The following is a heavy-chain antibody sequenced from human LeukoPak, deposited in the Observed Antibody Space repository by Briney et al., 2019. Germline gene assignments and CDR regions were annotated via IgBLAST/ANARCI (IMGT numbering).Heavy chain of an antibody. J-gene: IGHJ4*02. CDR3: AKGLDSSGWSYYFDY. V-gene: IGHV3-33*06. Sequence: GGSLRLSCAASGFTFSSYGMHWVRQAPGKGLEWVTVIWYDGSNKYYADSVKGRFTISRDNSKNTLYLQMNSLRAEDTAVYYCAKGLDSSGWSYYFDYWGQGTLVTVSS. D-gene: IGHD6-19*01. CDR2: IWYDGSNK. CDR1: GFTFSSYG.